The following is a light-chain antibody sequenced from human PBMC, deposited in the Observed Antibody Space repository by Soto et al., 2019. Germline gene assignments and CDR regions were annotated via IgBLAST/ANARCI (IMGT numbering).Light chain of an antibody. CDR1: RSLSSSY. Sequence: EIVLTQSPGTLSLSPGERATLSCRASRSLSSSYVVWYQQKPGQAPRLLIYAASRKATGITDRFSGSGSATEYTLAFSRLKPEDSAVYYCQQQGTFGQGTKLEIK. CDR3: QQQGT. V-gene: IGKV3-20*01. J-gene: IGKJ2*01. CDR2: AAS.